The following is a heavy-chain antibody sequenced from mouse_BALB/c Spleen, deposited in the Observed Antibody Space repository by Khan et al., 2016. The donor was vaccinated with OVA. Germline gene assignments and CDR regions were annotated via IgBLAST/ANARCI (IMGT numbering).Heavy chain of an antibody. V-gene: IGHV5-6*01. Sequence: EVELVESGGDLVKPGGSLKLSCAASGFTFSTYGMSWVRQTLDKRLEWVATVSTGGGYTYYPDSVKGRFTISRDNAKNTLYLQMSSLKSEDTAMFYCARLAYYYKSEGFAYWGQGTLVTVSA. D-gene: IGHD1-1*01. CDR2: VSTGGGYT. CDR3: ARLAYYYKSEGFAY. CDR1: GFTFSTYG. J-gene: IGHJ3*01.